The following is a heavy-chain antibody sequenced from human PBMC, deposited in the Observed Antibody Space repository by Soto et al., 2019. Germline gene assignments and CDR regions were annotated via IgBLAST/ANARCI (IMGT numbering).Heavy chain of an antibody. CDR3: AQWGRAVTADYYGMDV. Sequence: SETLSLTCTVSGGSISSGGYYWSWIRQHPGKGLEWIGYIYYSGSTYYNPSLKSRVTISVDTSKNQFSLKLSSVTAADTAVYYCAQWGRAVTADYYGMDVWGQGTTVTVSS. J-gene: IGHJ6*02. D-gene: IGHD4-4*01. CDR2: IYYSGST. V-gene: IGHV4-31*02. CDR1: GGSISSGGYY.